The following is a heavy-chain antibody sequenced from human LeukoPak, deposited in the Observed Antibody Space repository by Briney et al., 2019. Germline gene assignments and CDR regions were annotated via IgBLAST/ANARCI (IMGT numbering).Heavy chain of an antibody. D-gene: IGHD3-9*01. J-gene: IGHJ3*02. Sequence: SETLSLTCIVSRGSISSSIYYWAWVRQPPGKGREWIGTVFYNGATQYSPSLRSRVTISIDTSTNQFSLKLTSVTAADTAVYYCASTSYDILTGYPGNAFDIWGQGTMVTVSS. CDR3: ASTSYDILTGYPGNAFDI. CDR1: RGSISSSIYY. V-gene: IGHV4-39*07. CDR2: VFYNGAT.